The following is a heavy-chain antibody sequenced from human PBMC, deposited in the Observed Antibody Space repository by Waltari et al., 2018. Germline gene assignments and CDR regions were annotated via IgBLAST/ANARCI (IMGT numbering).Heavy chain of an antibody. CDR2: IYSSGST. V-gene: IGHV4-4*07. CDR1: GDSISGSY. CDR3: ARGTNQLSRTQFDP. D-gene: IGHD1-1*01. J-gene: IGHJ5*02. Sequence: QVQLQESGPGLVKPSETLSLTCTVSGDSISGSYWSWIRQPAGKGLEWVGRIYSSGSTNYNPSLNSRVTMAVDTSKNQFSLNLFSVTAADTAVYYCARGTNQLSRTQFDPWGQGTLVTVS.